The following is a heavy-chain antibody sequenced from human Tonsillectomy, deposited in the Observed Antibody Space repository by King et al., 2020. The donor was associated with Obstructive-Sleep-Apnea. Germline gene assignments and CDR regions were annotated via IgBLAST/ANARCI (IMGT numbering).Heavy chain of an antibody. CDR3: AREAGSSCSAGIPDF. Sequence: VQLVESGGGVAQPGETLRLSCVASSGFTLSSAPMHWVRQAPGRGLEWVALISNDETNKVYGDSLKGRPTTSRDNSKNTPYLEMNSLRTEDTAVYYCAREAGSSCSAGIPDFGGQGTLVTVSS. J-gene: IGHJ4*02. V-gene: IGHV3-30*04. CDR1: GFTLSSAP. CDR2: ISNDETNK. D-gene: IGHD6-13*01.